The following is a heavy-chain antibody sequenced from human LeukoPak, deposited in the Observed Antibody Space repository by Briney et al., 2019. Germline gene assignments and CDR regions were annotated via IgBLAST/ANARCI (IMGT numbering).Heavy chain of an antibody. J-gene: IGHJ4*02. Sequence: PGVSVTLPCAVCIFSHNEARALWLPRAPGKAREWGSRMTGRDEGGTSDYAAHVTGRFIISRDYSKNTLFLQMNIQKTEHTAFYYCVSDSPVGQHLGDLSLYRLFGSFYHWGQGTLVTVSS. CDR2: MTGRDEGGTS. D-gene: IGHD3-16*02. CDR1: IFSHNEAR. V-gene: IGHV3-15*01. CDR3: VSDSPVGQHLGDLSLYRLFGSFYH.